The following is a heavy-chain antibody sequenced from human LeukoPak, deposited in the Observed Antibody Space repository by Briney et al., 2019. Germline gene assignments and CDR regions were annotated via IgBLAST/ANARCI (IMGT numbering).Heavy chain of an antibody. CDR2: IYYSGST. CDR3: ARQRDSSGYWFDY. V-gene: IGHV4-39*01. Sequence: GSLRLSCAASGFTFSSYTMNWVRQAPGKGLEWIGSIYYSGSTYYNPSLKSRVTISVDTSKNQFSLKLSSVTAADTAVYYCARQRDSSGYWFDYWGQGTLVTVSS. J-gene: IGHJ4*02. D-gene: IGHD3-22*01. CDR1: GFTFSSYT.